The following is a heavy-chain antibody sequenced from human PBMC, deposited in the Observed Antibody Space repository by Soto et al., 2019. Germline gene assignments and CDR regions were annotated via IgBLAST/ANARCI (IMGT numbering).Heavy chain of an antibody. CDR3: ARINYYDSSGYRNWLDP. CDR1: GSTFTSYS. CDR2: INPNNGDT. Sequence: PSLKVSGKASGSTFTSYSITWVRQAPGQGPEWMGWINPNNGDTKYAQRLQGRVTMTTDTSTSTAYMELRSLRSDDTAVYYCARINYYDSSGYRNWLDPWGQGTMVTVSS. J-gene: IGHJ5*02. D-gene: IGHD3-22*01. V-gene: IGHV1-18*04.